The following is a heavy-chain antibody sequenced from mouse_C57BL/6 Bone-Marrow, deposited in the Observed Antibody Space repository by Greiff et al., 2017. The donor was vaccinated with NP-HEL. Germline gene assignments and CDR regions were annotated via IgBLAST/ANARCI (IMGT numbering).Heavy chain of an antibody. CDR3: ARDYGNYGYAMDY. CDR1: GYTFTSYG. V-gene: IGHV1-81*01. Sequence: VKLMESGAELARPGASVKLSCKASGYTFTSYGISWVKQRTGQGLEWIGEIYPRSGNTYYNEKFKGKATLTADKSSSTAYMELRSLTSEDSAVYFCARDYGNYGYAMDYWGQGTSVTVSS. J-gene: IGHJ4*01. D-gene: IGHD2-1*01. CDR2: IYPRSGNT.